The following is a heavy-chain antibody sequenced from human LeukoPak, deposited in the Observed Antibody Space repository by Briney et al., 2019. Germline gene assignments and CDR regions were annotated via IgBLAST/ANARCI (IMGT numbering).Heavy chain of an antibody. CDR1: GYTLTELS. V-gene: IGHV1-24*01. J-gene: IGHJ4*02. D-gene: IGHD2-21*02. CDR2: FDPEDGET. Sequence: DSVKVSCKVSGYTLTELSMHWVRQAPGKGLEWMGGFDPEDGETIYAQKFQGRVTMTEDTSTDTAYMELSSLRSEDTAVYYCATASCGGDCYSFDYWGQGTLVTLSS. CDR3: ATASCGGDCYSFDY.